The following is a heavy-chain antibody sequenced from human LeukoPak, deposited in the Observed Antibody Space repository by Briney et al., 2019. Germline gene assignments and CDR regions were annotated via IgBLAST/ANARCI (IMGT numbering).Heavy chain of an antibody. J-gene: IGHJ4*02. Sequence: GGSLRLSCAASGFTFAIYPMNWVRQAPGKGLEWVSSISGDSTYIYNAGSVKGRFTISRDNAQASLYLQMISLRADDTAVYYCARVSGRLERQSDLDYWGQGTLVIVSS. D-gene: IGHD1-1*01. CDR2: ISGDSTYI. CDR3: ARVSGRLERQSDLDY. V-gene: IGHV3-21*01. CDR1: GFTFAIYP.